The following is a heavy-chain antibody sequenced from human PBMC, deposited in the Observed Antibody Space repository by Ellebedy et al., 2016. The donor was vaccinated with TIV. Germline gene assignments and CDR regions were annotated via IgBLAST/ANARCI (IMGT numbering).Heavy chain of an antibody. D-gene: IGHD2-15*01. J-gene: IGHJ4*02. Sequence: GESLKISCAASGFTFSDYHMSWFRQVPGKGLERVSYMTNSGGSKDYADAVKGRFTISRDNTENSLYLQMNSLRAEDMAVYYCAKDVVAPGLAFDYWGQGTLVTVSS. CDR3: AKDVVAPGLAFDY. CDR1: GFTFSDYH. V-gene: IGHV3-11*04. CDR2: MTNSGGSK.